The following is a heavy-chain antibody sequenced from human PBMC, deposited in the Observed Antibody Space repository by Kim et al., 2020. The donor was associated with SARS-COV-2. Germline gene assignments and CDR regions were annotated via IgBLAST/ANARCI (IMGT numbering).Heavy chain of an antibody. J-gene: IGHJ6*02. V-gene: IGHV4-59*08. CDR1: GGSISSYY. CDR2: IYYSGST. CDR3: ARHSGENYDFWSGYLANYYYGMDV. D-gene: IGHD3-3*01. Sequence: SETLSLTCTVSGGSISSYYWSWIRQPPGKGLEWIGYIYYSGSTNYNPSLKSRVTISVGTSKNQFSLKLSSVTAADTAVYYCARHSGENYDFWSGYLANYYYGMDVWGQGTTVTVSS.